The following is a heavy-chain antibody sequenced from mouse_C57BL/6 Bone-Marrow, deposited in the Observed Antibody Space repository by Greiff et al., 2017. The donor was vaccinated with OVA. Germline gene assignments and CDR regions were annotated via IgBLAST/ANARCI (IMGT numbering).Heavy chain of an antibody. V-gene: IGHV1-69*01. CDR1: GYTFTSYW. CDR2: IDPSDSYT. CDR3: ATPVKAYYYAMDY. Sequence: QVQLQQPGAELVMPGASVKLSCKASGYTFTSYWMHWVKQRPGQGLEWIGEIDPSDSYTNYNQKFKGKSTLTVDNSSSTAYMQLSSLTSEDSAVYYCATPVKAYYYAMDYWGQGTSVTVSS. J-gene: IGHJ4*01.